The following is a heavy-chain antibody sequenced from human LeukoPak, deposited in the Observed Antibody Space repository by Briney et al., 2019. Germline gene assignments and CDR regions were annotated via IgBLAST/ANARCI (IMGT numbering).Heavy chain of an antibody. Sequence: PSETLSLTCTVSGGSISSYYWSWIRQPPGKGLEWIGYIYYSGSTNYNPSLKSRVTISVDTSKNQFSLKLSSVTAADTAVYYCARGWESSGWHRVGYYFDYWGQGTLVTVSS. CDR3: ARGWESSGWHRVGYYFDY. D-gene: IGHD6-19*01. V-gene: IGHV4-59*01. J-gene: IGHJ4*02. CDR1: GGSISSYY. CDR2: IYYSGST.